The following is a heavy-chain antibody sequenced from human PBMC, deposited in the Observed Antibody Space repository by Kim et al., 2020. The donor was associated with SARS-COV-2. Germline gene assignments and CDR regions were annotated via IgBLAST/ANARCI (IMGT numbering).Heavy chain of an antibody. CDR3: ATPGSSGYYYGAFDI. CDR2: FDPEDGET. V-gene: IGHV1-24*01. Sequence: ASVKVSCKVSGYTLTELSMHWVRQAPGKGLEWMGGFDPEDGETIYAQKFQGRVTMTEDTSTDTAYMELSSLRSEDTAVYYCATPGSSGYYYGAFDIWGQGTMVTVSS. CDR1: GYTLTELS. J-gene: IGHJ3*02. D-gene: IGHD3-22*01.